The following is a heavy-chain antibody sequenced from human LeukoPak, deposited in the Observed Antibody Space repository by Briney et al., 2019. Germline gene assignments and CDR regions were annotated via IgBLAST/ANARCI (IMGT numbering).Heavy chain of an antibody. V-gene: IGHV4-30-4*01. D-gene: IGHD3-10*01. J-gene: IGHJ3*02. Sequence: SETLSLTCTVSGGSISSGDYYWSWIRQPPGKGLEWVGFIYNSGSTYYNPSLKSRVTISVDTSKNQFSLKLSSVTAADTAVYYCARHRGQPGAFDIWGQGTMVTVSS. CDR2: IYNSGST. CDR3: ARHRGQPGAFDI. CDR1: GGSISSGDYY.